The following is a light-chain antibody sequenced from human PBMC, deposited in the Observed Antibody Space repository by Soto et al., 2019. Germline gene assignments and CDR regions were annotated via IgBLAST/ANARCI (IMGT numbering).Light chain of an antibody. CDR1: QNIKTN. CDR3: QQYNGWPPRA. J-gene: IGKJ1*01. V-gene: IGKV3-15*01. Sequence: EIVMTQSPATLSVSPGERATLSCRASQNIKTNLAWYQQKPGQTPRLLIYGASTRATAIPARFSGSGSGTEFTLTVSSLQSEDFGVYYCQQYNGWPPRAFGQGTKVEIK. CDR2: GAS.